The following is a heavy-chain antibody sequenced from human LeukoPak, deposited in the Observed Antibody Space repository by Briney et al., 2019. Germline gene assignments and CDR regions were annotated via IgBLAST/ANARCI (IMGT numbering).Heavy chain of an antibody. CDR2: ISYDGSNK. V-gene: IGHV3-30-3*01. CDR1: GFTFSSYA. J-gene: IGHJ4*02. D-gene: IGHD4-17*01. Sequence: GRSLILSCAASGFTFSSYAMHWVRQAPGKGLEWVAVISYDGSNKYYADSVKGRFTTSRDNSKNTLYLQMNSLRAEDTAVYYCARAYGDYADFDYWGQGTLVTVSS. CDR3: ARAYGDYADFDY.